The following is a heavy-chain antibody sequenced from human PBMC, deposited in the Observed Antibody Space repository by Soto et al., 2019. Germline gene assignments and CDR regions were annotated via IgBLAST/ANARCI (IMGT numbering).Heavy chain of an antibody. J-gene: IGHJ4*02. D-gene: IGHD3-22*01. CDR1: GGTFSSYA. Sequence: QVQLVQSGAEVKKPGSSVKVSCKASGGTFSSYAISWVRQAPGQGLGGMGGIIPIFGTADYAQKFQGRVTITADESTSTGNMELSSLRSEDTAVYYCASHYDSSGYYYRGLDYWGQGTLVTVSS. V-gene: IGHV1-69*12. CDR3: ASHYDSSGYYYRGLDY. CDR2: IIPIFGTA.